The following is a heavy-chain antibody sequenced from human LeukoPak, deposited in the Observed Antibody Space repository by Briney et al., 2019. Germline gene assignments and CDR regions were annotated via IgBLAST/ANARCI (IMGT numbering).Heavy chain of an antibody. V-gene: IGHV4-34*01. CDR1: GESMIGHY. CDR2: IHHSGGT. CDR3: ARATASGSGRAYDR. J-gene: IGHJ5*02. D-gene: IGHD3-10*01. Sequence: SETLSLTCAVYGESMIGHYWTWIRQPPGKRLEWIGDIHHSGGTNSNPSLKNRVTMSIDMSKNQFSLKLNSVTAADTAVYFCARATASGSGRAYDRWAQGNLVPVSS.